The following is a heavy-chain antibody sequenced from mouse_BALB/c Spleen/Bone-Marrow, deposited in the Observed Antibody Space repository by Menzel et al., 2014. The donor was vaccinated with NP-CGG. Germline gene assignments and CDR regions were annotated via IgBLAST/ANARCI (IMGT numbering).Heavy chain of an antibody. CDR1: GFSLTSYG. J-gene: IGHJ3*01. CDR3: AGTGPFAY. D-gene: IGHD4-1*01. CDR2: IWAGGST. Sequence: VKLQESGPGLVASSQSLSITCTVSGFSLTSYGVHWVRQPPGKGLEWLGVIWAGGSTNYNSALMSRLSISKDNSKSQVFLKMNSLQTDDTAMYYCAGTGPFAYWGQGTLVTVSA. V-gene: IGHV2-9*02.